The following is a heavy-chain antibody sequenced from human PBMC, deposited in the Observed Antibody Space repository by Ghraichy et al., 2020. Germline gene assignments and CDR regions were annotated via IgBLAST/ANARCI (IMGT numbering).Heavy chain of an antibody. CDR3: ARVRYVSGSYNFDS. J-gene: IGHJ5*01. CDR1: KYTSIDYY. CDR2: INPHSGGT. Sequence: ASVKVSCNASKYTSIDYYLHWVRQTPGQGLEWMGWINPHSGGTDYAQKFQGRVTMTWDTSISTASMELTNLRSDDTAVYYCARVRYVSGSYNFDSWGQGTLVTVSS. V-gene: IGHV1-2*02. D-gene: IGHD3-10*01.